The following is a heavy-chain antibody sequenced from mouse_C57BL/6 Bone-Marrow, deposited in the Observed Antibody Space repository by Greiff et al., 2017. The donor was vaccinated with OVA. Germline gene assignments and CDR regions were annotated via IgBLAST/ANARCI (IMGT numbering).Heavy chain of an antibody. V-gene: IGHV1-80*01. CDR2: IYPGDGDT. J-gene: IGHJ1*03. D-gene: IGHD1-1*01. CDR1: GYAFSSYW. CDR3: ARAFTTVVATGYWYFDV. Sequence: QVHVKQSGAELVKPGASVKISCKASGYAFSSYWMNWVKQRPGKGLEWIGQIYPGDGDTNYNGKFKGKATLTADKSSSTAYMQLSSLTSEDSAVYFCARAFTTVVATGYWYFDVWGTGTTVTVSS.